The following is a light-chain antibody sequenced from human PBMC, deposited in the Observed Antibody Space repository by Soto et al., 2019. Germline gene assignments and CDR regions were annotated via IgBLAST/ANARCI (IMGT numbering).Light chain of an antibody. V-gene: IGLV1-36*01. CDR1: SSNIGKNA. J-gene: IGLJ2*01. CDR3: ATWDDGLIGMV. Sequence: QSVLTQPPSVSDAPRQRVTISCSGSSSNIGKNAVNWYQQFPGKAPKLLMYHDDLRPSGVSDRFSASKSGTSASLAISGLQSEDEADYYCATWDDGLIGMVFGGGTQLTVL. CDR2: HDD.